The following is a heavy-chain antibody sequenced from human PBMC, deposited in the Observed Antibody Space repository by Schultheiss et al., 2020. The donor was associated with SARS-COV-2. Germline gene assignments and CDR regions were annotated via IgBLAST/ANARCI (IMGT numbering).Heavy chain of an antibody. CDR1: GGSISSGGYY. CDR2: IYYSGST. Sequence: SETLSLTCTVSGGSISSGGYYWSWIRQHPGKGLEWIGYIYYSGSTYYNPSLKSRVTISVDTSKNQFSLKLSSVTAADTAVYYCARDQRIAAANDAFDIWGQGTMVTVSS. CDR3: ARDQRIAAANDAFDI. D-gene: IGHD6-13*01. V-gene: IGHV4-31*03. J-gene: IGHJ3*02.